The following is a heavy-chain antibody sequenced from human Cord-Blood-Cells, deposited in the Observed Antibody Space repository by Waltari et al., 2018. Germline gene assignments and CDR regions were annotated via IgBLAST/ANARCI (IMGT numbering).Heavy chain of an antibody. D-gene: IGHD6-6*01. CDR3: AKGVYSSSFYYFDY. Sequence: EVQLVEPGGGFVQPGRYLRPYCAASGSPSTHYAMYRVRHAPVKGLVWVLGLSWNSGSIGYADSGEGRFTISRDNAKSSLYLQMNSLRAEDTALYYCAKGVYSSSFYYFDYWGQGTLVTVSS. V-gene: IGHV3-9*02. CDR1: GSPSTHYA. J-gene: IGHJ4*02. CDR2: LSWNSGSI.